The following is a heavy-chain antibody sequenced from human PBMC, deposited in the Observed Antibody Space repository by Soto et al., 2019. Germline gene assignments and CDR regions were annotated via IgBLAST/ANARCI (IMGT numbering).Heavy chain of an antibody. Sequence: PGGSLRLSCAASGFTFSSYWMSWVRQAPGKGLEWVANIKQDGSEKYYVDSVKGRFTISRDNAKNSLYLQMNSLRAEDTVVYYCARDLVGVVIDAFDIWGQGTMVTVSS. V-gene: IGHV3-7*05. CDR2: IKQDGSEK. CDR3: ARDLVGVVIDAFDI. J-gene: IGHJ3*02. CDR1: GFTFSSYW. D-gene: IGHD3-22*01.